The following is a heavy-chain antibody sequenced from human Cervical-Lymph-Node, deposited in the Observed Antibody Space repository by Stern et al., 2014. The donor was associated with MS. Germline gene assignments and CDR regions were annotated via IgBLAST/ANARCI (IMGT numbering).Heavy chain of an antibody. D-gene: IGHD6-19*01. CDR1: GFTFSSYA. V-gene: IGHV3-30-3*01. CDR2: ISYNETNK. J-gene: IGHJ4*02. CDR3: ARLAVAGFDY. Sequence: VQLVESGGGVVQFGRSLRLSCAASGFTFSSYAMHWVRQAPGKGLEWVALISYNETNKHYADSVKGRFTISRDNSKNTLFPQMNSLRIEDTAVYHCARLAVAGFDYWGQGTLVIVSS.